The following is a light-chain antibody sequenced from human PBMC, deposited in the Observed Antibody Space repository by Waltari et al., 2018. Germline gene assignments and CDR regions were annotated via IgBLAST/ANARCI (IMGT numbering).Light chain of an antibody. CDR3: SSWTTSDTRKVI. CDR2: DVT. Sequence: QSALTQPASVSGSPGQSITISCTGTSGDVGGYYYVSWSQQHPGKAPKLVIYDVTNRPSGISDRFSGSKSGTTASLSISGLQAEDEADYFCSSWTTSDTRKVIFGGGTKLTVL. CDR1: SGDVGGYYY. J-gene: IGLJ2*01. V-gene: IGLV2-14*03.